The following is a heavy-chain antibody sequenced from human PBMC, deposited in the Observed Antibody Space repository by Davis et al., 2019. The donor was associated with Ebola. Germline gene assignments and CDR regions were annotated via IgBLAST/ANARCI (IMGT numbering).Heavy chain of an antibody. V-gene: IGHV4-30-4*08. CDR3: ARGGYDFLTGFPDAFDI. D-gene: IGHD3-9*01. CDR1: GDSISSGDYS. J-gene: IGHJ3*02. Sequence: MPSETLSLTCTVSGDSISSGDYSWSWIRPPPGKGLEWIGYIFYSGSTYYNPSLKSRVTISVDTSKNQFSLKLSSVTAADTAVYYCARGGYDFLTGFPDAFDIWGQGPMVTVSS. CDR2: IFYSGST.